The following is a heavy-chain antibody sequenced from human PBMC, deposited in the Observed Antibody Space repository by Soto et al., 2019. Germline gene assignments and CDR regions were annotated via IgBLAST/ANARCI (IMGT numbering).Heavy chain of an antibody. CDR3: ARDFLVEGPDSSGWYELGADY. J-gene: IGHJ4*02. CDR2: ISYDGSNK. D-gene: IGHD6-19*01. CDR1: GFTFSSYA. V-gene: IGHV3-30-3*01. Sequence: QVQLVESGGGVVQPGRSLRLSCAASGFTFSSYAMHWVRQAPGKGLEWVAVISYDGSNKYYADSVKGRFTISRDNSKNTLYLQMNSLRAEDTAVYYCARDFLVEGPDSSGWYELGADYWGQGTLVTVSS.